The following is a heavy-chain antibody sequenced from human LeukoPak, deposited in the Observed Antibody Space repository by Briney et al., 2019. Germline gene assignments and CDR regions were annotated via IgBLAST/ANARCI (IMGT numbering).Heavy chain of an antibody. CDR3: ARDQYSSGWSHPGDY. CDR2: IWFDGSNE. D-gene: IGHD6-19*01. J-gene: IGHJ4*02. CDR1: GFTFRSYA. Sequence: PGGSLRLSCVASGFTFRSYAMHWVRQAPGKGLEWVAVIWFDGSNEHYADSMKGRVTISRDNSKNTLYPQMYTLRAEDTAVYYCARDQYSSGWSHPGDYWGQGTLVTVSS. V-gene: IGHV3-33*01.